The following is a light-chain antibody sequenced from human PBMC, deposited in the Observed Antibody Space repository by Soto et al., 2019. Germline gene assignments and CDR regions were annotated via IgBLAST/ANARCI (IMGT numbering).Light chain of an antibody. CDR2: DTS. V-gene: IGKV3-11*01. CDR3: QHRTNWPRT. CDR1: QSVGTF. J-gene: IGKJ2*01. Sequence: EVVLTQSPVTLSLSPGERATLSCRASQSVGTFLAWYQQKPGQAPRLIIYDTSNRATGIPARFSGTESGTDFALTMSSVEPEDFAFYFCQHRTNWPRTFGQGTKLDIK.